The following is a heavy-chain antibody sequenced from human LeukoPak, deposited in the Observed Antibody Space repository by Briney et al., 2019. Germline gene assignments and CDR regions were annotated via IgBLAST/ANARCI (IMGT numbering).Heavy chain of an antibody. CDR3: ARDRDYYDSSNYYYASDS. D-gene: IGHD3-22*01. CDR1: GGTFSSYA. J-gene: IGHJ4*02. Sequence: SVKVSCKASGGTFSSYAISWVRQAPGQGLEWMGGIIPISATANYAQKSQGRVTITADESTSTAYMELSSLRSEDTAVYYCARDRDYYDSSNYYYASDSWGQGTLVTVSS. V-gene: IGHV1-69*01. CDR2: IIPISATA.